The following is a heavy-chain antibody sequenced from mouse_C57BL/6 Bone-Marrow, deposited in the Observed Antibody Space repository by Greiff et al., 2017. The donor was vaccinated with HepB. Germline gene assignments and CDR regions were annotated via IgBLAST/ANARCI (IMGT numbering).Heavy chain of an antibody. V-gene: IGHV1-81*01. CDR3: ARGYYGSREYWYFDV. CDR2: IYPRSGNT. D-gene: IGHD1-1*01. J-gene: IGHJ1*03. Sequence: QVQLQQSGAELARPGASVKLSCKASGYTFTSYGISWVKQRTGQGLEWIGEIYPRSGNTYYNEKFKGKATLTADKSSSTAYMELRSLTSEDSAVYFGARGYYGSREYWYFDVWGTGTTVTVSS. CDR1: GYTFTSYG.